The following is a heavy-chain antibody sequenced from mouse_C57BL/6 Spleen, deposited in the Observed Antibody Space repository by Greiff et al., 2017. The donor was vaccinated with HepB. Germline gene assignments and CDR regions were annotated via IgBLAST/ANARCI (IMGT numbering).Heavy chain of an antibody. CDR3: ASPYYDATSLDY. CDR1: GYTFTDYY. D-gene: IGHD2-4*01. V-gene: IGHV1-76*01. Sequence: VQLQQSGAELVRPGASVKLSCKASGYTFTDYYINWVKQRPGQGLEWIARIYPGSCNTYYNEKFKGKATLTADKSSSTAYRHLSSLTSEDSAVYCCASPYYDATSLDYWGQGTTLTVSS. CDR2: IYPGSCNT. J-gene: IGHJ2*01.